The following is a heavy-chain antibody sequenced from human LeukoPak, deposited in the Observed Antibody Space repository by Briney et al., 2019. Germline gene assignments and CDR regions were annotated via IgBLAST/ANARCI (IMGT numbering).Heavy chain of an antibody. D-gene: IGHD1-1*01. CDR2: ISGDSTAT. CDR3: TSWVTTHFDY. J-gene: IGHJ4*02. CDR1: GFTFSSRV. Sequence: PGGSLRLSCVGSGFTFSSRVMNWVRQAPGKGLESISTISGDSTATHYADSVRGRFTISRDDSKNTLLLQMDSLGAEDTAIYYCTSWVTTHFDYWGQGTLVTVSS. V-gene: IGHV3-23*01.